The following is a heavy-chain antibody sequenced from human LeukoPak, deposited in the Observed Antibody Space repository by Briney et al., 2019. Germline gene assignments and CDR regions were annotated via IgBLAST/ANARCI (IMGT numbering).Heavy chain of an antibody. V-gene: IGHV3-33*08. Sequence: PGGSLRLSCAASGFMFSRYSMNWVRQAPGNGLEWAAFIRYDGSNKYYADSVEGRFTISRDNAKNSLYLQMDSLRAEDTAVYYCARRRDSGSLQHFDYWGQGTLVTVSS. CDR1: GFMFSRYS. J-gene: IGHJ4*02. CDR2: IRYDGSNK. D-gene: IGHD1-26*01. CDR3: ARRRDSGSLQHFDY.